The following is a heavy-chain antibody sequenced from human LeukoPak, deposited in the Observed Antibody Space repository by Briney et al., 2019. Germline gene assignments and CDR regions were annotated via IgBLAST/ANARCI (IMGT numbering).Heavy chain of an antibody. J-gene: IGHJ4*02. D-gene: IGHD3-22*01. CDR1: GGSISSSSYY. CDR2: IYYSGST. V-gene: IGHV4-39*01. CDR3: AGDSYYYDSSGF. Sequence: NPSETLSLTCTVPGGSISSSSYYWGWIRQPPGKGREWIVSIYYSGSTYYNPSLKSRVTISVDKSKNQFSLKLSSVTAADTAVYYCAGDSYYYDSSGFWGQGTLVTVSS.